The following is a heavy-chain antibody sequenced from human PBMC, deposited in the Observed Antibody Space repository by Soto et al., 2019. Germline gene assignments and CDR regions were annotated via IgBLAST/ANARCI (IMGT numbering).Heavy chain of an antibody. CDR2: ISSSGATI. CDR1: GFTFSDYY. D-gene: IGHD2-2*01. Sequence: QVQLVESGGGLVKPGGSQRLSCAASGFTFSDYYMSWIRQAPGKGLEWVSYISSSGATIYYADSVKGRFTISRDNAKNSLYLQMNSLRAEDTAVYYCARENRKFGYCSSTSCPFDYWGQGTLVTVSS. CDR3: ARENRKFGYCSSTSCPFDY. J-gene: IGHJ4*02. V-gene: IGHV3-11*01.